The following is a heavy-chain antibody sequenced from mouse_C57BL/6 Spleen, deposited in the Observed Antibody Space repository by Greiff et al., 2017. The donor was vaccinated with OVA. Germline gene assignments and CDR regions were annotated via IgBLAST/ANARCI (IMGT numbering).Heavy chain of an antibody. J-gene: IGHJ2*01. CDR1: GYTFTDYY. V-gene: IGHV1-26*01. D-gene: IGHD2-4*01. CDR3: ARLRDYDGGALDY. Sequence: EVQLQQSGPELVKPGASVKITCKASGYTFTDYYMNWVKQSHGKSLEWIGDINPNNGGTSYNQKFKGKATLTVDKSSSTAYMELRSLTSEDSAVYYCARLRDYDGGALDYWGQGTTLTVSS. CDR2: INPNNGGT.